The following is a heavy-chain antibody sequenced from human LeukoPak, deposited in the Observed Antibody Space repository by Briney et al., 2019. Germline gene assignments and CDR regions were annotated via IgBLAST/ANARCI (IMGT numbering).Heavy chain of an antibody. CDR3: ARDLYYGSGSQSNIDY. J-gene: IGHJ4*02. Sequence: ASVKVSCKASGYKFTSYGLSWVRQAPGQGLEWMGWISAYNGDTNYAQKLQGRVTMTTDTSTSTAYMELRSPRSDDTAVYYCARDLYYGSGSQSNIDYWGQGTLVTVSS. D-gene: IGHD3-10*01. CDR1: GYKFTSYG. CDR2: ISAYNGDT. V-gene: IGHV1-18*04.